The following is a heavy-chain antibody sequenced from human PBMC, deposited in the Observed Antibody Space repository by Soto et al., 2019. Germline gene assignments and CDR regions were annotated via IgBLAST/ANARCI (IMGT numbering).Heavy chain of an antibody. J-gene: IGHJ6*02. CDR2: IYYSGST. Sequence: QLQLQESGPGLVKPSETLSLTCTVSGGSISSSSYYWGWIRQPPGKGLEWIGSIYYSGSTYYNPALKSRVPISVDTSKNQFPLKLSSVTAADTAVYYCARRLYYDSSGFEGGGMDVWGQGTTVTVSS. V-gene: IGHV4-39*01. CDR3: ARRLYYDSSGFEGGGMDV. D-gene: IGHD3-22*01. CDR1: GGSISSSSYY.